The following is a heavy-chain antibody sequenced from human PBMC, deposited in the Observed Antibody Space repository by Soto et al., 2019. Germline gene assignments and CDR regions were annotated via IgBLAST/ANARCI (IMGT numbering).Heavy chain of an antibody. Sequence: ASVKVSCKTSGYTFTAYYLHWVRQAPGQGLEWMGWINPHSGDTNYAQKFQGWVTMTRDTSISTAYMDLSSLRSEDTAVYYCARGVLMVYAMPVLYFDYWGQGTLVTVSS. CDR2: INPHSGDT. CDR1: GYTFTAYY. CDR3: ARGVLMVYAMPVLYFDY. V-gene: IGHV1-2*04. J-gene: IGHJ4*02. D-gene: IGHD2-8*01.